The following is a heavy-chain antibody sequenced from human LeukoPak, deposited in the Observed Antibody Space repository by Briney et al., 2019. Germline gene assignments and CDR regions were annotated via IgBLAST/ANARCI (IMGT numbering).Heavy chain of an antibody. J-gene: IGHJ4*02. CDR2: ISSSSSYI. Sequence: GGSLRLSCAVSGFTFSSYSMNWVRQAPGKGLEWVSSISSSSSYIYYADSVKGRFTISRDNAKNSLYLQMNSLGAEDTAVYYCARDRTGIAARYFDYWGQGTLVTVSS. D-gene: IGHD6-6*01. CDR1: GFTFSSYS. CDR3: ARDRTGIAARYFDY. V-gene: IGHV3-21*01.